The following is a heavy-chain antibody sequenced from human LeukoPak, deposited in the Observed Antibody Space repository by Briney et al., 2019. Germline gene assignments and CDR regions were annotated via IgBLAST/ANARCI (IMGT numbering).Heavy chain of an antibody. J-gene: IGHJ3*02. CDR1: GGTFSSYA. D-gene: IGHD1-26*01. V-gene: IGHV1-46*01. Sequence: ASVKVSCKASGGTFSSYAISWVRQAPGQGLEWMGIINPSGGSTSYAQKFQGRVTMTGDMSTSTVYMELSSLRSEDTAVYYCASPIVGGAFDIWGQGTMVTVSS. CDR2: INPSGGST. CDR3: ASPIVGGAFDI.